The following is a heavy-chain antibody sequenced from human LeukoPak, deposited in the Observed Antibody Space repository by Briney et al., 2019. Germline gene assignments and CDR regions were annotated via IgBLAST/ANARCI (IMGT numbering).Heavy chain of an antibody. J-gene: IGHJ4*02. CDR3: ARDLAYDFWSGYYQGTGAYFDY. Sequence: GGSLRLSCAASGFTFDDYAMHWVRQAPGKGLEWVSGISWNSGSIGYADSVKGRFTISRDNAKNSLYLQMNSLRAEDTAVYYCARDLAYDFWSGYYQGTGAYFDYWGQGTLVTVSS. CDR1: GFTFDDYA. D-gene: IGHD3-3*01. V-gene: IGHV3-9*01. CDR2: ISWNSGSI.